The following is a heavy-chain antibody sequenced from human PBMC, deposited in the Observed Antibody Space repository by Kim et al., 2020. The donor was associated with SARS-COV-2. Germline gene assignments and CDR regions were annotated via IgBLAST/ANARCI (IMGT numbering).Heavy chain of an antibody. CDR1: GFTFSSYA. V-gene: IGHV3-23*01. J-gene: IGHJ4*02. CDR2: ISGSGGST. CDR3: AKDYYGSGRIKDYFDY. Sequence: GGSLRLSCAASGFTFSSYAMSWVRQAPGKGLEWVSAISGSGGSTYYADSVKGRFTISRDNSKNTLYLQMNSLRAEDTAVYYCAKDYYGSGRIKDYFDYWGQGTLVTVSS. D-gene: IGHD3-10*01.